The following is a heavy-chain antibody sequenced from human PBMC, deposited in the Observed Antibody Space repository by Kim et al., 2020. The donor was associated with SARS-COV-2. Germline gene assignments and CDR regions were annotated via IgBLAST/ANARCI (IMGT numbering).Heavy chain of an antibody. Sequence: KSRVTISVDTSKNQFSLKLSSVTAADTAVYYCARLPAQLTYYYDSSGHGYWGQGTLVTVSS. CDR3: ARLPAQLTYYYDSSGHGY. J-gene: IGHJ4*02. D-gene: IGHD3-22*01. V-gene: IGHV4-34*01.